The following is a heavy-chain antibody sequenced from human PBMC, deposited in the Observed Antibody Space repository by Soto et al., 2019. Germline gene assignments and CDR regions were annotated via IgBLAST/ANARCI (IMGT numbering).Heavy chain of an antibody. CDR2: ITSTSVT. CDR3: VGEVGFQLIY. D-gene: IGHD1-1*01. V-gene: IGHV3-48*01. Sequence: DVQLVESGGGLVQPGGSLRLSCAASGFTFSTHSMNWVRQAPGKGLEWISYITSTSVTMYADSVKGRFTISRDNAKNSLYLQMNSLRVEDTGVYFCVGEVGFQLIYWGQGTLVTVSS. J-gene: IGHJ4*02. CDR1: GFTFSTHS.